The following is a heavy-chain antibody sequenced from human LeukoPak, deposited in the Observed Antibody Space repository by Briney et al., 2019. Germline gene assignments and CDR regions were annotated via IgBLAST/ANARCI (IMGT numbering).Heavy chain of an antibody. V-gene: IGHV4-59*01. CDR3: ARGPYSGNYEFDY. CDR1: GGSISSYY. Sequence: PSETLSLTCTVSGGSISSYYWSWIRQPPGKGLEWIGYIYYSGSTNYNLSLKSRVTISVDTSKNQFSLKLGSVTAADTAVYYCARGPYSGNYEFDYWGQGTLVTVSS. CDR2: IYYSGST. J-gene: IGHJ4*02. D-gene: IGHD1-26*01.